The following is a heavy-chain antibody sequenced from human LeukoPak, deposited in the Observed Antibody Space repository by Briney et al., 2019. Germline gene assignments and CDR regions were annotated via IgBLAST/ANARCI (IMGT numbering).Heavy chain of an antibody. CDR3: ANYVYDSGNRRFDY. V-gene: IGHV3-23*01. D-gene: IGHD3-10*01. Sequence: GGSLRLSCAASGFTFSTYVMNWVRQAPGKGLEWVSTISGRSETTYYSGSVKGRFTISRDNPKNTLYLQMNSLRAEDTAVYYCANYVYDSGNRRFDYWGQGTLVTVSS. CDR2: ISGRSETT. J-gene: IGHJ4*02. CDR1: GFTFSTYV.